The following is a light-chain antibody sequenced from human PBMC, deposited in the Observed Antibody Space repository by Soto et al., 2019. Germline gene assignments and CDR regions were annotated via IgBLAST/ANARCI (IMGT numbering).Light chain of an antibody. Sequence: DIVLTQSPLSLPVTPGEPAAISCRYSESLLQSNGFHHLEWYLQKPGQSPQILFYLTSVRASGVPHRFSGSGSGTDVSLQISRVEAEDVWVYYCMHTLETLLTFGQGTRREIK. V-gene: IGKV2-28*01. CDR2: LTS. CDR1: ESLLQSNGFHH. CDR3: MHTLETLLT. J-gene: IGKJ5*01.